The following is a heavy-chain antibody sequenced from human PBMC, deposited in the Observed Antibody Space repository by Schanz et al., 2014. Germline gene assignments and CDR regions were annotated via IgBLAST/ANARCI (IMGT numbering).Heavy chain of an antibody. CDR1: GYTFVSYS. D-gene: IGHD2-2*01. CDR2: IIPVLNIA. V-gene: IGHV1-69*09. J-gene: IGHJ4*02. CDR3: ARAPTAYCSDTSCLGTPFDY. Sequence: QVQLVQSGAEVKKPGASVKVSCKASGYTFVSYSMHWVRQAPGQGLEWMGKIIPVLNIATYAQRFQGRVSSTADTSTNTAYMELSSLRSEDTAVYYCARAPTAYCSDTSCLGTPFDYWGQGTLVTVSS.